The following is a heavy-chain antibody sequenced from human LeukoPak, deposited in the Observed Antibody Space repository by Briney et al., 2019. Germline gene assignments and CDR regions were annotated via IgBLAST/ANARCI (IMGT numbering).Heavy chain of an antibody. CDR2: INSDGSST. CDR3: AHLWGVTYDAFDI. V-gene: IGHV3-74*01. CDR1: GFTFSSYW. Sequence: GGSLRLSCAASGFTFSSYWMHWVRQAPGKGLVWVSRINSDGSSTSYADSVKGRFTISRDNAKNTLYLQMNSLRAEDTAVYYCAHLWGVTYDAFDIWGQGTMVTVSS. J-gene: IGHJ3*02. D-gene: IGHD3-16*01.